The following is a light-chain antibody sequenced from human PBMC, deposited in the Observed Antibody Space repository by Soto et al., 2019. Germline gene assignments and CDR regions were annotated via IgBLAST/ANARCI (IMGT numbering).Light chain of an antibody. Sequence: SYELTQPHSVSVSPGQTASITCSGDKLGDKYACWSQQKPGQSPVPVIYQDSKRPPGIPERFSGSKPGNTATLPISGTKDMYEADNYCHAWDSTAVVFCGGPPLTVL. J-gene: IGLJ2*01. CDR3: HAWDSTAVV. V-gene: IGLV3-1*01. CDR2: QDS. CDR1: KLGDKY.